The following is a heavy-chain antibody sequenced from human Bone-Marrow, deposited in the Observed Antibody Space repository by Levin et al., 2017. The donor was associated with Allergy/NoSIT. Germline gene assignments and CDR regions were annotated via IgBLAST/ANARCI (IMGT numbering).Heavy chain of an antibody. CDR2: ISTCSTYI. J-gene: IGHJ6*02. CDR1: GFPFSTYG. D-gene: IGHD6-13*01. CDR3: ARAAGAAGRGGMDV. V-gene: IGHV3-21*01. Sequence: GGSLRLSCATSGFPFSTYGMAWVRQAPGEGLEWLASISTCSTYIHYADSVKGRFTISRDNANNSLSLQMNRLRREDTAVYYCARAAGAAGRGGMDVWGQGTTVTVSS.